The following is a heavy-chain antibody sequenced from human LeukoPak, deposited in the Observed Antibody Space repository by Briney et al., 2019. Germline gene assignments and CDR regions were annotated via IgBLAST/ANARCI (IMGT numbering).Heavy chain of an antibody. Sequence: SETLSLTCTVSGGSISSYYWSWIRQPPGKGLEWIGYIYYSGSTNYNPSLKSRVTISVDTSKNQFSLKLSSVTAADTAVYYCARGGTTGTVNWFDPWGQGTLVTVSS. V-gene: IGHV4-59*01. J-gene: IGHJ5*02. CDR2: IYYSGST. CDR1: GGSISSYY. D-gene: IGHD1-1*01. CDR3: ARGGTTGTVNWFDP.